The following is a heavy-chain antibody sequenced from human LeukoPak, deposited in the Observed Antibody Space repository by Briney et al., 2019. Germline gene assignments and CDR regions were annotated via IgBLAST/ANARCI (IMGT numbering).Heavy chain of an antibody. J-gene: IGHJ6*03. CDR3: ARGSWGNPNYYYYYMDV. D-gene: IGHD3-16*01. CDR1: GGSISSYY. V-gene: IGHV4-59*01. CDR2: IYYSGST. Sequence: SQTLSLTCTVSGGSISSYYWSWIRQPPGKGLEWIGYIYYSGSTNYNPSLKSRVTISVDTSKNQFSLKLSSVTAADTAVYYCARGSWGNPNYYYYYMDVWGKGTTVTVSS.